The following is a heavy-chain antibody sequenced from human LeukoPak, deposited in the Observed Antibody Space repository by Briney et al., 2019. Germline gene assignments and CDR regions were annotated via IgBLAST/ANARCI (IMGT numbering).Heavy chain of an antibody. CDR1: GYSFTSYW. CDR2: IYPGDSDT. D-gene: IGHD3-22*01. CDR3: ARQQSYGYYEGNIGAFDI. Sequence: GESLKISCKGSGYSFTSYWIGWVRQMPGKGLEWMGIIYPGDSDTRYSPSFQGQVTISADKSISTAYLQWSSLKASDTAMYYCARQQSYGYYEGNIGAFDIWGQGTMVTVSS. J-gene: IGHJ3*02. V-gene: IGHV5-51*01.